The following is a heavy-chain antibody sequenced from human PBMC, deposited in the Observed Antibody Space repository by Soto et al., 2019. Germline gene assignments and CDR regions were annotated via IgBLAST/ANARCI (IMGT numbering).Heavy chain of an antibody. CDR1: GGSISSYY. D-gene: IGHD3-22*01. CDR3: ARRGYYDSSGYPNYFDY. J-gene: IGHJ4*02. V-gene: IGHV4-59*08. Sequence: SETLSLTCTVSGGSISSYYWSWIRQPPGKGLEWIGYIYYSGSTNYNPSLKSRVTISVDTSKNQFSLKLSSVTAADTAVYYCARRGYYDSSGYPNYFDYWGQGTLVTVSS. CDR2: IYYSGST.